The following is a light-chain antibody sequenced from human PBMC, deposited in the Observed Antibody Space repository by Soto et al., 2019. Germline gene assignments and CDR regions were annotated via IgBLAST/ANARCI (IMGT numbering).Light chain of an antibody. Sequence: ETVMTQSPATLSVSPGERATLSCWASQSVSSKLAWYQQKPGQAPRLLIYGASTRATGIPARFSGSGSGTEFTLSISSLQSEDSAVSYCQQYNNWPPITFGQGTRLEIK. CDR1: QSVSSK. V-gene: IGKV3D-15*01. CDR2: GAS. CDR3: QQYNNWPPIT. J-gene: IGKJ5*01.